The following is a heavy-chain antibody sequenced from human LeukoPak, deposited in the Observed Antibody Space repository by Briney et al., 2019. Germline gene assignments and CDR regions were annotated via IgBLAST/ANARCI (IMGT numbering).Heavy chain of an antibody. J-gene: IGHJ3*02. CDR1: GFTFSSHG. CDR3: AKPDPSGRSFGGVTVIGAFDI. Sequence: GGSLRLSCAASGFTFSSHGMSWVRQVPGKGLQWVSAISGDGKNRDYPDSVKGRFTISRDNSKNTLYLQMDSLRAEDTAVYYCAKPDPSGRSFGGVTVIGAFDIWGQGTMVTVSS. V-gene: IGHV3-23*01. CDR2: ISGDGKNR. D-gene: IGHD3-16*02.